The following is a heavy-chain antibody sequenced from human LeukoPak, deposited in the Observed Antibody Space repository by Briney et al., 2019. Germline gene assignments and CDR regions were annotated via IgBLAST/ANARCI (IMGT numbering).Heavy chain of an antibody. Sequence: SETLSLTCTVSGGSISSYYWNWIRQPAGKGLEWIGRIYTSGSTNYNPSLKSRVTMSVDTSKNQFSLKLTSVTAADTAVYYCARENGLYSNYDYWGQGTLVTVSS. CDR3: ARENGLYSNYDY. CDR2: IYTSGST. J-gene: IGHJ4*02. V-gene: IGHV4-4*07. CDR1: GGSISSYY. D-gene: IGHD6-13*01.